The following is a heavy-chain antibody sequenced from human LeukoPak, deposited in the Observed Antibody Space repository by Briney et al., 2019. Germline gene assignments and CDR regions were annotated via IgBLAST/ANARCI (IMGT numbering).Heavy chain of an antibody. CDR3: ARGRSFGFDFDS. D-gene: IGHD3-3*02. Sequence: PSDTLSLTCAVSGVSINTCCYYWTCIRQPPGKGLEWIVYMYYSGSTRYNSSLRSRLSLSLDTSNNQFSLKLSSVTAAGPAVYYCARGRSFGFDFDSWGQGTLVIVSS. CDR2: MYYSGST. V-gene: IGHV4-61*01. CDR1: GVSINTCCYY. J-gene: IGHJ4*02.